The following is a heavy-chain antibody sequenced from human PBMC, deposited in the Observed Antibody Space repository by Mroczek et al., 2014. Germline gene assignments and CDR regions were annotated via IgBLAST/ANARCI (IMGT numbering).Heavy chain of an antibody. Sequence: SGGGVVQPGRSLRLSCAASGFTFSSYAMHWVRQAPGKGLEWVAVISYDGSNKYYADSVKGRFTISRDNSKNTLYLQMNSLRAEDTAVYYCARDGAEDIVVVPAASNWFDPWGQGTLVTVSS. CDR1: GFTFSSYA. CDR2: ISYDGSNK. D-gene: IGHD2-2*01. CDR3: ARDGAEDIVVVPAASNWFDP. V-gene: IGHV3-30-3*01. J-gene: IGHJ5*02.